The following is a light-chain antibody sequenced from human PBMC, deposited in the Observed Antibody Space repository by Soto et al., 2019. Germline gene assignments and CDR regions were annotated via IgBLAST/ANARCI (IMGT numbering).Light chain of an antibody. CDR1: QNIRSR. CDR2: DAS. CDR3: QQYHSYWT. Sequence: DLKMSKTPSTLCASEGDRVTITCRASQNIRSRLAWFQQKPGKAPKLLIYDASSLESGVPQRFSGSGSGTEFTLTICSLQTDDFPTYYCQQYHSYWTFGQGTKVEIK. V-gene: IGKV1-5*01. J-gene: IGKJ1*01.